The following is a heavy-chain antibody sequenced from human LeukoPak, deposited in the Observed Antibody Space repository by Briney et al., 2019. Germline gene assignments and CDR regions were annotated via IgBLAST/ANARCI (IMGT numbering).Heavy chain of an antibody. CDR1: GFTFSSYA. V-gene: IGHV3-30*01. CDR3: ARRSLVLVDYYGLDV. J-gene: IGHJ6*02. CDR2: ISYDGSIE. Sequence: GRSLRLSCAASGFTFSSYAMHWVRQAPGKGLEWVAVISYDGSIESYADSVKGRFTISRDNSKSTLYLQMNSLRAEDTAVYSCARRSLVLVDYYGLDVWGQGTTVTVSS. D-gene: IGHD3-10*01.